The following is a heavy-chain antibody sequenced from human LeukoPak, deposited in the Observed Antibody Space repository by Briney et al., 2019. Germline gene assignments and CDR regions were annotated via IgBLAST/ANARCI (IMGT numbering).Heavy chain of an antibody. J-gene: IGHJ4*02. D-gene: IGHD6-13*01. Sequence: ASVKVSCKAFGYTFTSYDINWVRQATGQGLEWMGWMNPNSGNTGYAQKFQGRVTITRNTSISTAYMELSSLRSEDTAVYYCARVRAAAGDVGDYWGQGTLVTVSS. V-gene: IGHV1-8*03. CDR3: ARVRAAAGDVGDY. CDR1: GYTFTSYD. CDR2: MNPNSGNT.